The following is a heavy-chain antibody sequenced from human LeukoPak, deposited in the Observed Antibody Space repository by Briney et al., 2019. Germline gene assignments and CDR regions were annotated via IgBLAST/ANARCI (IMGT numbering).Heavy chain of an antibody. D-gene: IGHD2-21*02. J-gene: IGHJ6*03. V-gene: IGHV4-59*01. Sequence: SETLSLTCTVSGGSISSYYWSWIRQPPGKGLEWIGYIYYSGSTNYNPSLKSRVTISVDTSKNQFSLNLSSVTAADTAVYFCAGFTAQVDYYHMDVWGKGTTVTVSS. CDR2: IYYSGST. CDR3: AGFTAQVDYYHMDV. CDR1: GGSISSYY.